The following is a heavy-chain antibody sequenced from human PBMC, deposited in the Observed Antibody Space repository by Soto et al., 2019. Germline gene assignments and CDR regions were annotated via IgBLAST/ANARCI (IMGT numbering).Heavy chain of an antibody. V-gene: IGHV1-3*01. J-gene: IGHJ5*02. Sequence: ASVKVSCKASGYTFTRYTMNWVRQAPGQRLEWMGWISPDNGNTKSSQKFQDRVIITRDTSASTAYMDLSSLRSEDTAVYYCARGIATGQLDPWGQGTLVTVSS. D-gene: IGHD2-15*01. CDR1: GYTFTRYT. CDR2: ISPDNGNT. CDR3: ARGIATGQLDP.